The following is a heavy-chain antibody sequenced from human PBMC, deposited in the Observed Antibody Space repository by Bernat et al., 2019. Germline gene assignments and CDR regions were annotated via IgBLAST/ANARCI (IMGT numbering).Heavy chain of an antibody. CDR1: GGSISGGGYS. J-gene: IGHJ3*02. Sequence: QLQLQESGSGLVKPSQTLSLTCAVSGGSISGGGYSWSWIRQPPGKGREWIGYVYHTGTTYYNPSLKSRVTISVDRSQNQFSVNLNSMTAANTAVYYCARSPTDARFHADAFDIGGQGTMVTVSA. V-gene: IGHV4-30-2*01. CDR2: VYHTGTT. CDR3: ARSPTDARFHADAFDI. D-gene: IGHD2/OR15-2a*01.